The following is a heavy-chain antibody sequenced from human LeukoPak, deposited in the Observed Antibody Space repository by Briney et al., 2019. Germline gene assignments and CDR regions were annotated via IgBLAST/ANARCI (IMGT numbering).Heavy chain of an antibody. CDR1: GGSIGSYY. CDR3: AREYGGYGSGSYYNGHNWFDP. Sequence: SETLSLTCTVSGGSIGSYYWSWIRQPPGKGLEWIGRIYTSGSTNYNPSLKSRVTMSVDTSKNQFSLKLSSVTAADTAVYYCAREYGGYGSGSYYNGHNWFDPWGQGTLVTVSS. D-gene: IGHD3-10*01. J-gene: IGHJ5*02. V-gene: IGHV4-4*07. CDR2: IYTSGST.